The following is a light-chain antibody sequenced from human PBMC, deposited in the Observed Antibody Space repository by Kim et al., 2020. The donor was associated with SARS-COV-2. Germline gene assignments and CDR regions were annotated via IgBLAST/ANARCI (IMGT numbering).Light chain of an antibody. J-gene: IGKJ2*01. CDR3: QQSYIAPYT. CDR1: QNIHLY. Sequence: SASVGDRVTITCPASQNIHLYLNWYQQKPGKAPNLLIYATSTLERGVPSRFSGSRSGTTFTLTISSLRPEDFATYYCQQSYIAPYTFGQGTKLEI. CDR2: ATS. V-gene: IGKV1-39*01.